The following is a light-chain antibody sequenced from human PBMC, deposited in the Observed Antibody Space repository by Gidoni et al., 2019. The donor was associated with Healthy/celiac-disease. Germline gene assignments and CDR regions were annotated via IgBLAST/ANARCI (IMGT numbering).Light chain of an antibody. J-gene: IGKJ4*01. CDR3: QQRSNWPSLT. V-gene: IGKV3-11*01. Sequence: EIVLTQSPATLSLSPGERATLSCRASQSVSSYLAWYQQKPGQAPRLLIYDASNRATGIPARFSGSGSGTDFTLIISSLEPEDFAVYYCQQRSNWPSLTFGGXTKVEIK. CDR1: QSVSSY. CDR2: DAS.